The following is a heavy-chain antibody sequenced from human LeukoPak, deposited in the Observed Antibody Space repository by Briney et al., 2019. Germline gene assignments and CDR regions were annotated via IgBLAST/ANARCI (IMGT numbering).Heavy chain of an antibody. D-gene: IGHD6-19*01. CDR3: ARDIRSGCPFDY. Sequence: GGSLRLSCAASGFTFSSYSMNWVRQASGKGLEWVSSISSSSSYIYYADSVKGRFTISRDNAKNSLYLQMNSLRAEDTAVYYCARDIRSGCPFDYWGQGTLVTVSS. V-gene: IGHV3-21*01. CDR1: GFTFSSYS. CDR2: ISSSSSYI. J-gene: IGHJ4*02.